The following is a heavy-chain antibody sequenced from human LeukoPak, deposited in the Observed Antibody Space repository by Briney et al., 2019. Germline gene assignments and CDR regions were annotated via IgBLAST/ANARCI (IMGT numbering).Heavy chain of an antibody. CDR1: GGSISSSSYY. CDR2: IYYSGST. V-gene: IGHV4-39*01. J-gene: IGHJ2*01. Sequence: SETLSLTCTVSGGSISSSSYYWGWIRQPPGKGLEWIGSIYYSGSTYYNPSLKSRVTISVDTSKNQFSLKLSSVTAADTAVYYCARTRIAVAGTSTRPDWYFDLWGRGTLVTVSS. CDR3: ARTRIAVAGTSTRPDWYFDL. D-gene: IGHD6-19*01.